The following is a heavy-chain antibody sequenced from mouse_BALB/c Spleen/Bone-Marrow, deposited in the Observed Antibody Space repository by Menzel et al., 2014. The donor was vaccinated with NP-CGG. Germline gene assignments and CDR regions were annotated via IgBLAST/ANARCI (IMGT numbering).Heavy chain of an antibody. CDR3: AGKYGKGGDY. J-gene: IGHJ2*01. CDR1: GYTFTGYW. D-gene: IGHD2-10*02. V-gene: IGHV1-61*01. Sequence: VQGVESGAELVRPGASVKLSCKASGYTFTGYWMNWVKQRPGQGLEWIGMIDPSDSETHYNQMFKDKATLSVDKSSSTAYMQLSSLTSDDSAVYYCAGKYGKGGDYWGQGTTLTVSS. CDR2: IDPSDSET.